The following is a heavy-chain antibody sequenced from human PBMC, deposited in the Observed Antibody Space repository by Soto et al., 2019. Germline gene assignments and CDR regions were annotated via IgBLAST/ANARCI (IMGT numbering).Heavy chain of an antibody. D-gene: IGHD6-19*01. CDR2: IYHTGRS. CDR1: GYSISNGYY. CDR3: ARTGFGTGWCFDY. Sequence: PSETLSLTCAVSGYSISNGYYWGWIRQPPGKGLEWIATIYHTGRSYYNPSLKSRFTISINASNNHFSLKLTSVTAADTAVYYCARTGFGTGWCFDYWGQGALVTVS. J-gene: IGHJ4*02. V-gene: IGHV4-38-2*01.